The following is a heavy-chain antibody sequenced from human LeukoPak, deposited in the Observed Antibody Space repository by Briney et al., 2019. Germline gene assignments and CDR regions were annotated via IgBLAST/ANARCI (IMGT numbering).Heavy chain of an antibody. CDR1: GYTFTGYY. CDR3: ARADLSPTYDYVWGGYRYGYFDY. J-gene: IGHJ4*02. D-gene: IGHD3-16*02. Sequence: VASVKVSCKASGYTFTGYYMHWVRQAPGQGLEWMGWISRNSGGTNYAQKFQGRVTMTRDTSISTVYMELSRLRSDDTAVYYCARADLSPTYDYVWGGYRYGYFDYWGQGTLVTVSS. V-gene: IGHV1-2*02. CDR2: ISRNSGGT.